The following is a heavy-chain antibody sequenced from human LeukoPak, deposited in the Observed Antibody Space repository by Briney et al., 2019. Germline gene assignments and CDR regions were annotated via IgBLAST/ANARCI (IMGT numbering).Heavy chain of an antibody. Sequence: GGSLGLSCATSGFTFSTSWMHWVRQAPGKGLVWVSRLSSDGSTTTYADSVKGRFTISRDNAKNTLYLQMNSLRVEDTAVYYCVRVRSSSWYDYWGQGALVTVSS. J-gene: IGHJ4*02. CDR2: LSSDGSTT. D-gene: IGHD6-13*01. CDR1: GFTFSTSW. V-gene: IGHV3-74*01. CDR3: VRVRSSSWYDY.